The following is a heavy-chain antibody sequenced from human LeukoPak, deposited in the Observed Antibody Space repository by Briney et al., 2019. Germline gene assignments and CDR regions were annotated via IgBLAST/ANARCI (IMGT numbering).Heavy chain of an antibody. CDR1: GDSISSSGYY. V-gene: IGHV4-39*01. CDR2: FYYSGST. J-gene: IGHJ3*02. D-gene: IGHD3-10*01. CDR3: ARSLYYFGSDSFDI. Sequence: TSETLSLTCTVSGDSISSSGYYWGWIRQPPGKGLEWIGSFYYSGSTYYNPSLKSRITISVDTSKNQFSLKLSSVTAADTAVYYCARSLYYFGSDSFDIWGQGTMVTVSS.